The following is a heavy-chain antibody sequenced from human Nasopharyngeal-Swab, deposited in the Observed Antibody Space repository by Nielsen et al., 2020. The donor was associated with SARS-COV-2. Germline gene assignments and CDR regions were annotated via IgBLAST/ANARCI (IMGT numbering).Heavy chain of an antibody. D-gene: IGHD2-15*01. Sequence: WIRPPPGKGLEWIGEINHSGSPNYNPSLKSRVTISVDTSKNQFSLKLSSVTAADTAVYYCARVAVVSPYYYYYMDVWGKGTTVTVSS. CDR2: INHSGSP. J-gene: IGHJ6*03. CDR3: ARVAVVSPYYYYYMDV. V-gene: IGHV4-34*01.